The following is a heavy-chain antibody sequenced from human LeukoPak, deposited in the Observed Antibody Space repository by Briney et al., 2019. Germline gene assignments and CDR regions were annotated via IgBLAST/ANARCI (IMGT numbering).Heavy chain of an antibody. Sequence: GGSLRLSCAASGFTFSSYGMHWVRQAPGKGLEWVAVIWYDGSNKYYADSVKGRFTISRDNSKNALYLQMNSLRAEDTVVYYCASGSYYAFNYWGQGTLVTVSS. D-gene: IGHD1-26*01. CDR2: IWYDGSNK. CDR1: GFTFSSYG. CDR3: ASGSYYAFNY. J-gene: IGHJ4*02. V-gene: IGHV3-33*01.